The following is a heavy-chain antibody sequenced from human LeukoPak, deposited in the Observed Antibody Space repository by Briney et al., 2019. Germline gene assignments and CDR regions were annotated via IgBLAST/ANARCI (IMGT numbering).Heavy chain of an antibody. D-gene: IGHD6-19*01. CDR2: IWYDGSNK. V-gene: IGHV3-33*01. CDR1: GYPFSSYG. Sequence: GRSLRLSCAASGYPFSSYGMHWVRQAPGKGLEWVAVIWYDGSNKYYADSVKGRFTISRDNSKNTLYLQMNSLRAEDTAVYYCTTDSTTGWYKGDYWGQGTLVTVSS. J-gene: IGHJ4*02. CDR3: TTDSTTGWYKGDY.